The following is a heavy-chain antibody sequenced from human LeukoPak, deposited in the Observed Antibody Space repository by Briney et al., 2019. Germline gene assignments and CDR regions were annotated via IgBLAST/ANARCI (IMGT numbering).Heavy chain of an antibody. J-gene: IGHJ4*02. V-gene: IGHV6-1*01. CDR3: VRDLLPDRADSDY. CDR2: TYYRSKWFD. CDR1: GDSFSSDSAT. Sequence: SQTLSLTCAISGDSFSSDSATWNWIRQSPSKGLEWLGGTYYRSKWFDRYAISVKGRININRDTSKNQFSLHLNSVTPDDTAVYYCVRDLLPDRADSDYWGQGTLVTVSS. D-gene: IGHD1-14*01.